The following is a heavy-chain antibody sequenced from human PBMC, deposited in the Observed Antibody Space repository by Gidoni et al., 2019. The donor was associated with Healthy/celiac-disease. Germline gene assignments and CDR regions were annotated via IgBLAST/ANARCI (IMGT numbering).Heavy chain of an antibody. V-gene: IGHV3-15*07. J-gene: IGHJ6*02. Sequence: EVQLVESGGGLVKPGGSLRLSCAASGFTFSNAWMNWVRQAPGKGLECVGRIKSKTDGGTTDYAAPVKGRFTISRDDSKNTLYLQMNSLKTEDTAVYYCTTGFLEWLSSPYYYYYYGMDVWGQGTTVTVSS. D-gene: IGHD3-3*01. CDR1: GFTFSNAW. CDR3: TTGFLEWLSSPYYYYYYGMDV. CDR2: IKSKTDGGTT.